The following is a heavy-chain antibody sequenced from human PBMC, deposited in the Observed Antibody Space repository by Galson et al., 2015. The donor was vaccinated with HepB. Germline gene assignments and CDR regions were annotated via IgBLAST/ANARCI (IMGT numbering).Heavy chain of an antibody. CDR3: ARETYYDILTGYYSDAFDI. J-gene: IGHJ3*02. CDR2: IKQDGSEK. D-gene: IGHD3-9*01. V-gene: IGHV3-7*03. Sequence: SLRLSCAASGFTFSSYWMSWVRQAPGKGLEWVANIKQDGSEKYYVDSVKGRFTISRDNAKNSLYLQMNSLRAEDTAVYYCARETYYDILTGYYSDAFDIWGQGTMVTVSS. CDR1: GFTFSSYW.